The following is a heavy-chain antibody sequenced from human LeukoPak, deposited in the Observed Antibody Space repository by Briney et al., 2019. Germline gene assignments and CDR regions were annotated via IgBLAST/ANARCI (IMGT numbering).Heavy chain of an antibody. CDR2: ISAYNGNT. Sequence: ASVKVSCKASGYTFTSYGISWVRQAPGQGLEWMGWISAYNGNTNYAQKLQGRVTMTTDTSTGTAYMELRSLRSDDTAVYYCARGLRGYSYGMVDYWGQGTLVTVSS. D-gene: IGHD5-18*01. CDR3: ARGLRGYSYGMVDY. J-gene: IGHJ4*02. V-gene: IGHV1-18*04. CDR1: GYTFTSYG.